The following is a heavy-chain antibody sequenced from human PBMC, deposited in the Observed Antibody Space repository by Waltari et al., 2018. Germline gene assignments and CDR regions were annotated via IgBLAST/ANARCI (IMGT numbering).Heavy chain of an antibody. J-gene: IGHJ4*02. D-gene: IGHD4-17*01. V-gene: IGHV3-9*03. CDR2: ISWNSGSI. CDR1: GFTFADYA. Sequence: EVQLVESGGGLVQPGRSLSLSCAPSGFTFADYAMHWVRQPPGKGLEWVSGISWNSGSIGYADSVKGRFTISRDNAKNSLYLQMNSLRAEDMALYYCAASRDYGDYVGSDYWGQGTLVTVSS. CDR3: AASRDYGDYVGSDY.